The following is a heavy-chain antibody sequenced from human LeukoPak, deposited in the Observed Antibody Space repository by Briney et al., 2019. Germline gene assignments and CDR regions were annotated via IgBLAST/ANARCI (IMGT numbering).Heavy chain of an antibody. CDR2: IYYSGST. D-gene: IGHD6-13*01. Sequence: SETLSLTCTVSGGSISSSSYYWGWIRQPPGKGLEWIGSIYYSGSTYYNPSLKSRVTISVDTSKNQFSLKLSSVTAADTAVYYCARTYSSSWCADYFDYWGQGTLVTVSS. J-gene: IGHJ4*02. V-gene: IGHV4-39*01. CDR1: GGSISSSSYY. CDR3: ARTYSSSWCADYFDY.